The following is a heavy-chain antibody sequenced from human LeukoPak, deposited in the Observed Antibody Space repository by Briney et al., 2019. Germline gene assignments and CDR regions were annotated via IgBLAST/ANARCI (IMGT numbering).Heavy chain of an antibody. V-gene: IGHV3-21*01. CDR2: ISSSSSYI. CDR3: ARSPRWGSYSQDYFDY. D-gene: IGHD3-16*01. CDR1: GFTFSSYS. Sequence: GGSLRLSCAASGFTFSSYSMNWVRQAPGKGLEWVSSISSSSSYIYYADSVKGRFTISRDNAKNSLYLQMNSLRAGDTAVYYCARSPRWGSYSQDYFDYWGQGTLVTVSS. J-gene: IGHJ4*02.